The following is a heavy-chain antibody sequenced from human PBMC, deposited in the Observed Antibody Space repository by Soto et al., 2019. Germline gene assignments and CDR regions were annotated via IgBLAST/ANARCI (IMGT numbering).Heavy chain of an antibody. CDR2: ISGSGGST. J-gene: IGHJ4*02. D-gene: IGHD2-2*01. CDR3: AKEGYCSSTSCSDIGHCTNGVCLSTDY. V-gene: IGHV3-23*04. Sequence: VQLVESGGGVVQPGRSLRLSCAASGFTFSDYGMHWVRQAPGKGLEWVSTISGSGGSTYYADSVKGRFTISRDNSKNTLYLQMNSLRAEDTAVYYCAKEGYCSSTSCSDIGHCTNGVCLSTDYWGQGTLVTVSS. CDR1: GFTFSDYG.